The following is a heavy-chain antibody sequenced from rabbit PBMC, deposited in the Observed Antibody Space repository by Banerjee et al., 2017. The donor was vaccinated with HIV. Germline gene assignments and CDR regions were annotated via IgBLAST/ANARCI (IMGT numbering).Heavy chain of an antibody. CDR1: GFDFSSNA. V-gene: IGHV1S47*01. J-gene: IGHJ4*01. CDR2: IYNGDGST. CDR3: ARDLAGVIGWNFNL. D-gene: IGHD4-1*01. Sequence: QEQLEESGGGLVKPGASLTLTCKASGFDFSSNAMCWVRQAPGKGPEWVGCIYNGDGSTYYASWVNGRFSISRSTSLLTVTLQMTSLTAADTATYFCARDLAGVIGWNFNLWGPGTLVTVS.